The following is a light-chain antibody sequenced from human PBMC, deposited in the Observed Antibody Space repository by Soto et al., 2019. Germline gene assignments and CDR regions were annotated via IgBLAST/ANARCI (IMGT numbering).Light chain of an antibody. V-gene: IGKV1-39*01. J-gene: IGKJ3*01. CDR3: QQSYSAPFT. Sequence: DIQMTQSPSSLSASVGDTVTITCRASQSISTYLNWYQQQPGKAPKLLIYSASSLQSGVPSRFSGSGSGTHVTLTITSLQPEDFATYRCQQSYSAPFTFGPGTKVDIK. CDR2: SAS. CDR1: QSISTY.